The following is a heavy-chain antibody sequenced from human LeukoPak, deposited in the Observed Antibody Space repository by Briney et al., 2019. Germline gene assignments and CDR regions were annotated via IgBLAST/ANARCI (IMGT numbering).Heavy chain of an antibody. CDR2: ISGSGGST. V-gene: IGHV3-23*01. Sequence: GGSLRLSCAASGFTFSSYAMSWVRQAPGKGLEWVSAISGSGGSTYYADSVKGRFTISRDNSKNTLYLQMNSLRAEDTAVYYCAKVVYYYDSSGLDGFDIWGQGTKVTVSS. CDR3: AKVVYYYDSSGLDGFDI. J-gene: IGHJ3*02. D-gene: IGHD3-22*01. CDR1: GFTFSSYA.